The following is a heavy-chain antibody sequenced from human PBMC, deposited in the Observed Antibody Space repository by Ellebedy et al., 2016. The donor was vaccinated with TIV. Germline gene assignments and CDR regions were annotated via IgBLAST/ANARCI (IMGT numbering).Heavy chain of an antibody. CDR3: ARDKGDDNGYKFDY. Sequence: GGSLRLSCAASGFTFSNYWMTWVRQAPGKGLEWVANIKQDGSEKYSIDSVKGRFSISRDNAKHSLYLQMNSLRADDTDLYYCARDKGDDNGYKFDYWGQGTLVTVSS. J-gene: IGHJ4*02. CDR1: GFTFSNYW. D-gene: IGHD5-24*01. V-gene: IGHV3-7*03. CDR2: IKQDGSEK.